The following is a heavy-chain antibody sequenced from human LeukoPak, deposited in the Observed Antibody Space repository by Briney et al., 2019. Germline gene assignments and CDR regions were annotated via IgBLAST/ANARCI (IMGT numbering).Heavy chain of an antibody. CDR1: GFTSSNAW. CDR2: IKSKTDGGTT. V-gene: IGHV3-15*01. CDR3: XTDFXXXXXXXXWXXXY. J-gene: IGHJ4*02. Sequence: GGSLRLSCAASGFTSSNAWMSWVRQAPGKGLEWVGRIKSKTDGGTTDYAAPVKGRFTISRDGSKNTLYLQMNSLKTEDSAVXXCXTDFXXXXXXXXWXXXYXGQGTLVTV. D-gene: IGHD2-8*02.